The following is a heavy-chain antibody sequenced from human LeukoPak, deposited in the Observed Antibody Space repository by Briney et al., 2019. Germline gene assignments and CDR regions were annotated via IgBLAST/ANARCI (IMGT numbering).Heavy chain of an antibody. V-gene: IGHV3-30*03. J-gene: IGHJ4*02. CDR2: ISFDGSNN. D-gene: IGHD3-10*01. CDR3: ARDRWSTNTYRSGGLDY. CDR1: GFTFSSYA. Sequence: GGSLRLSCAASGFTFSSYAMHWVRQAPGKGLEWVAVISFDGSNNYYADSVKGRFTISRDNSKNTLYLQMNSLRAEDTAVYYCARDRWSTNTYRSGGLDYWGQGTPVTVSS.